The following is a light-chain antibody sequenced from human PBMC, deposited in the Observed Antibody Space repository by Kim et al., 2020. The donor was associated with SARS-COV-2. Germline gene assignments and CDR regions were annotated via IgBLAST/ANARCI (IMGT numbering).Light chain of an antibody. V-gene: IGKV3-15*01. CDR3: QQYNNWSYT. J-gene: IGKJ2*01. Sequence: VSRGERATRPCKTSQSVNSNLAGYQQKPGQAHRLLPYSASTRATGIPARFSGSGSGTEFTLTISSLQSEDFAVYYCQQYNNWSYTFGQGTKLEIK. CDR2: SAS. CDR1: QSVNSN.